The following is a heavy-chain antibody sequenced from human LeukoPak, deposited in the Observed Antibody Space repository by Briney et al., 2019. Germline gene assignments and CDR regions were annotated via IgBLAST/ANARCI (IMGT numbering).Heavy chain of an antibody. V-gene: IGHV4-59*01. Sequence: SETLSLTCTVSGGAISNYYWSWIRQPPGKGLEWIAYIFYSGSTNYNPSLKSRVTISVDTSKNQFSLKLSSVTAADTAVYYCARVDTAMSSAYDYWGQGTLVTVSS. D-gene: IGHD5-18*01. CDR1: GGAISNYY. CDR2: IFYSGST. CDR3: ARVDTAMSSAYDY. J-gene: IGHJ4*02.